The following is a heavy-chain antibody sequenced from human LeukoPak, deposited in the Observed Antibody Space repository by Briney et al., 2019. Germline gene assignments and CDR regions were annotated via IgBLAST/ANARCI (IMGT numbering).Heavy chain of an antibody. D-gene: IGHD3-16*02. CDR3: AKYDYVWGSYRYTEGFDY. V-gene: IGHV4-39*01. CDR2: IYYSGST. CDR1: GGSISSSSYY. J-gene: IGHJ4*02. Sequence: PSETLSLTCTVSGGSISSSSYYWGWIRQPPGKGLEWIGSIYYSGSTYYNPSLKSRVTISVDTSKNQFSLKLSSVTAADTAVYYCAKYDYVWGSYRYTEGFDYWGQGTLVTVPS.